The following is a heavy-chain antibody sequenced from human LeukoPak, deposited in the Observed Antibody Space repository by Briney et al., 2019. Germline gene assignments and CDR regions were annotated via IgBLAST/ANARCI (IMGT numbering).Heavy chain of an antibody. V-gene: IGHV7-4-1*02. CDR1: GYTFTVYY. J-gene: IGHJ6*03. D-gene: IGHD5-12*01. CDR2: INTNTGNP. Sequence: ASVTVSFTASGYTFTVYYMHWVRQAPGQQLEWMGCINTNTGNPTYAHGFTGRFVFSLDTSVNTAYLQISSLKAEDTAVYYCAKEGHTVDYYYYMDVWGKGTTVTVSS. CDR3: AKEGHTVDYYYYMDV.